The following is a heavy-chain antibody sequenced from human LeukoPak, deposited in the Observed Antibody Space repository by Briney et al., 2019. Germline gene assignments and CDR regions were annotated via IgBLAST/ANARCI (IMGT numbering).Heavy chain of an antibody. Sequence: SETLSLTCAVYGGSFSGYYWSWIRQPPGKGLECIGEINHSGSTNYNPSLKSRVTISVDTSKNQFSLKLSSVTAADTAVYYCARAPAGTLLYYYYYMDVWGKGTTVTVSS. V-gene: IGHV4-34*01. CDR2: INHSGST. J-gene: IGHJ6*03. CDR3: ARAPAGTLLYYYYYMDV. CDR1: GGSFSGYY. D-gene: IGHD6-19*01.